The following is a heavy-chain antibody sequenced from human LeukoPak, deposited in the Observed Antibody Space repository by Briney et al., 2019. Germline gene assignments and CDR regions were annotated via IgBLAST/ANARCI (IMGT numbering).Heavy chain of an antibody. CDR1: GYTFTTYY. J-gene: IGHJ5*02. CDR2: IYCSDGST. V-gene: IGHV1-46*01. Sequence: ASVKVSCKTSGYTFTTYYIHWVRQAPGQGLEWMGSIYCSDGSTIYGQKFQGRVTMTRDTSISTAYMELSRLRSDDTAVYYCAREDGIAAAGAPHYNWFDPWGQGTLVTVSS. CDR3: AREDGIAAAGAPHYNWFDP. D-gene: IGHD6-13*01.